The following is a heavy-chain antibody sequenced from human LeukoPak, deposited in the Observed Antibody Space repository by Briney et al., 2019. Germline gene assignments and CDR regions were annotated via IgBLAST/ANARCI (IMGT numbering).Heavy chain of an antibody. CDR2: IIPIFGTA. CDR3: ASDVDSSGYSAYFDY. J-gene: IGHJ4*02. Sequence: SVKVSCKASGGTFSSYAISWVRQAPGQGLEWMGGIIPIFGTANYAQKFQGRVTITAVESTSTAYMELSSLRSEDTAVYYCASDVDSSGYSAYFDYWGQGTLVTVSS. D-gene: IGHD3-22*01. V-gene: IGHV1-69*01. CDR1: GGTFSSYA.